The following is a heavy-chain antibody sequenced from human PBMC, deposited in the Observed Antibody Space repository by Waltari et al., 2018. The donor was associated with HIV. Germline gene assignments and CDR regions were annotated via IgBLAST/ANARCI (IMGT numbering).Heavy chain of an antibody. CDR2: IKQDGSVV. CDR3: VRSGGLDS. Sequence: EVQLVESGGGLVQPGGSLRLSCAASGFTFTKYWMNWFRQGPGKGWGWVGNIKQDGSVVYYGDFVKGRFTISRDNAKNSLYLQINSLRVDDTAVYYCVRSGGLDSWGQGTLVTVSS. J-gene: IGHJ4*02. D-gene: IGHD6-25*01. V-gene: IGHV3-7*01. CDR1: GFTFTKYW.